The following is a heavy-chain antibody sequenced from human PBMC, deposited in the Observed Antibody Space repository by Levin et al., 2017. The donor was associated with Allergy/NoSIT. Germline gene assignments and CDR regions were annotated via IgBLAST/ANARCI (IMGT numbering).Heavy chain of an antibody. J-gene: IGHJ5*01. CDR3: AGGEMNWFDS. CDR1: GGSINRINYF. D-gene: IGHD3-10*01. CDR2: IFSSGTT. Sequence: PSETLSLTCRVSGGSINRINYFWGWLRQPPGKGLEWIGKIFSSGTTYYNPSLRSRVTISVDTSKNQFSLKLGSVTAADTAMYFCAGGEMNWFDSWGQGTLVTVSS. V-gene: IGHV4-39*01.